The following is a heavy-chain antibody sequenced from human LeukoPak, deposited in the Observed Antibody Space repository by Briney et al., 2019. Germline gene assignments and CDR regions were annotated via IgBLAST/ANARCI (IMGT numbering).Heavy chain of an antibody. CDR2: ISGSGGTT. J-gene: IGHJ4*02. Sequence: GRSLRLSCAASGFTFNSYAMSWVRQAPGKGLEWVSAISGSGGTTYYADSVKGRFTISRDNSKNTLYLQMNSLRAEDSAVYYCAKDSLYSSSWHDYWGQGTLVTVSS. CDR3: AKDSLYSSSWHDY. D-gene: IGHD6-13*01. CDR1: GFTFNSYA. V-gene: IGHV3-23*01.